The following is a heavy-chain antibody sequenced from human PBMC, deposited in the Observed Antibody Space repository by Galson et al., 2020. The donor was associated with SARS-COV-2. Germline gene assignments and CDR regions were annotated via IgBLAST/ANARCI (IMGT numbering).Heavy chain of an antibody. D-gene: IGHD3-22*01. V-gene: IGHV4-4*02. J-gene: IGHJ6*03. CDR2: IYRSEST. CDR3: VRAGYFSMDV. CDR1: GGSISSDNW. Sequence: SDTLSLTCAVSGGSISSDNWWNWVRQPPGKGLEWIGEIYRSESTNYNPSLKSRVTITIDKSKNQSSLKLASVTAADTAVYFCVRAGYFSMDVWGKGTTVTASS.